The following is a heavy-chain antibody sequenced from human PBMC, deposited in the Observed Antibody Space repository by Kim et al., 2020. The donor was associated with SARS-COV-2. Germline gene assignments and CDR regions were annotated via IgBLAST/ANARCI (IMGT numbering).Heavy chain of an antibody. CDR3: ARHGWGPLRYFDWLNYFDY. J-gene: IGHJ4*02. Sequence: SETLSLTCTVSGGSISSSSYYWGWIRQPPGKGLEWIGSIYYSGSTYYNPSLKSRVTISVDTSKNQFSLKLSSVTAADTAVYYCARHGWGPLRYFDWLNYFDYWGQGTLVTVSS. D-gene: IGHD3-9*01. CDR2: IYYSGST. CDR1: GGSISSSSYY. V-gene: IGHV4-39*01.